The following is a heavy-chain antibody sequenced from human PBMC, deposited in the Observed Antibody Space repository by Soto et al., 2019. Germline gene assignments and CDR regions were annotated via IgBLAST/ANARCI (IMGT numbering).Heavy chain of an antibody. V-gene: IGHV3-23*01. CDR2: ISGSGGST. Sequence: GSLRLSGASSGFTFSSYAMSWVRQAPGKGLEWVSAISGSGGSTYYADSVKGRFTISRDNSKNTLYLQMNSLRAEDTAVYYCAKGDGSGWPTNFDYWGQGTLVTVSS. CDR3: AKGDGSGWPTNFDY. D-gene: IGHD6-19*01. J-gene: IGHJ4*02. CDR1: GFTFSSYA.